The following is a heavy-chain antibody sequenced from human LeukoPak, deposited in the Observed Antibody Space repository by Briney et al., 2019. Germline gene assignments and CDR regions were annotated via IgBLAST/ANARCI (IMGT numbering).Heavy chain of an antibody. D-gene: IGHD3-22*01. J-gene: IGHJ4*02. CDR3: ARGVPYYYDSSGYYYDLVDY. CDR1: GYTFTSYA. Sequence: ASVKVSCKASGYTFTSYAMHWVRQAPGQRLEWMGWINAGNGNTKYSQEFQGRVTITRDTSASTAYMELSSLRSEDMAVYYCARGVPYYYDSSGYYYDLVDYWGQGTLVTVSS. CDR2: INAGNGNT. V-gene: IGHV1-3*03.